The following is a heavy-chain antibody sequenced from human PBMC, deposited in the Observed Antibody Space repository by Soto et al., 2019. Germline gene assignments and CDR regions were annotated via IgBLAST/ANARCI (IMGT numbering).Heavy chain of an antibody. J-gene: IGHJ3*02. Sequence: SETLSLTCTVSGGSISSGGYYWSWIRQHPGKGLEWIGYIYYSGSTYYNPSLKSRVTISVDTSKNQFSLKLSSVTAADTAVYYCARTRASLEWLFVAFDIWGQGTMVTVSS. D-gene: IGHD3-3*01. CDR2: IYYSGST. CDR3: ARTRASLEWLFVAFDI. V-gene: IGHV4-31*03. CDR1: GGSISSGGYY.